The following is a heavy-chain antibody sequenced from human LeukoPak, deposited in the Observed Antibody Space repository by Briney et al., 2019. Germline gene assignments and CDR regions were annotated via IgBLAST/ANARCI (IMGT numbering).Heavy chain of an antibody. J-gene: IGHJ3*02. V-gene: IGHV3-23*01. CDR3: ARGPTGGNAVDI. Sequence: GGSLRLSCAASGFTFSSYDMSWVRQAPGKGLEWVSDISYSGGSTYYADSVKGRFTISRDNSKNTVYLQMNSLRADDTAVYYCARGPTGGNAVDIWGQGTKVTVSS. CDR1: GFTFSSYD. D-gene: IGHD3-16*01. CDR2: ISYSGGST.